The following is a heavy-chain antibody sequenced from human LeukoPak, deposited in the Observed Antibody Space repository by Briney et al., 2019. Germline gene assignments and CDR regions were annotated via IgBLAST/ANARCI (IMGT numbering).Heavy chain of an antibody. CDR3: ARGGKIALAGTRSSQYFQH. Sequence: GGSLRLSCAASGFTLSNYGIHWVRQAPGKGLEWVTFIRYDGSIKYYADSVKGRFTISRDNSKNTLYLQMNSLRPEDTAVYYCARGGKIALAGTRSSQYFQHWGQGTLVTVSS. J-gene: IGHJ1*01. CDR2: IRYDGSIK. CDR1: GFTLSNYG. V-gene: IGHV3-30*02. D-gene: IGHD6-19*01.